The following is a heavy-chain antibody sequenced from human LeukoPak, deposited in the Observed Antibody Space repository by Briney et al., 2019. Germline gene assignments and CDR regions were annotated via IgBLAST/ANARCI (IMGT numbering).Heavy chain of an antibody. CDR3: ARRRYYGSGSFWYFEL. V-gene: IGHV4-4*07. D-gene: IGHD3-10*01. CDR2: IYTSGST. CDR1: GGSISSYY. Sequence: PSETLSLTCTVSGGSISSYYWSWIRQPAGKGLEWIGRIYTSGSTNYNPSLKSRVTMSVDTSKNQFSLKLSSVTAADTAVYYCARRRYYGSGSFWYFELWGRGTLVTVSS. J-gene: IGHJ2*01.